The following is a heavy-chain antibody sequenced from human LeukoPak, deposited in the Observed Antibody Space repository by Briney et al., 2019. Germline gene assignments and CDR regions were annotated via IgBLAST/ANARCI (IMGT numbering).Heavy chain of an antibody. D-gene: IGHD2-21*01. CDR1: ADSLSSGGHY. V-gene: IGHV4-31*03. CDR2: IHHSGRS. CDR3: ASGGNCFGGFYFDY. J-gene: IGHJ4*02. Sequence: PSETLSLTCTVSADSLSSGGHYWAWIRQFPGKGLESIGFIHHSGRSRHNPSLKDRVAISVDTSRKQFALKLSSVTAADTAMYYCASGGNCFGGFYFDYWGQGIQVIVST.